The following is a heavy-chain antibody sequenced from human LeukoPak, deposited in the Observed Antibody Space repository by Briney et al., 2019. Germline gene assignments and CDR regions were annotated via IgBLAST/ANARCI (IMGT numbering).Heavy chain of an antibody. CDR3: ATETGGYPPFDY. V-gene: IGHV1-24*01. J-gene: IGHJ4*02. Sequence: ASVKVSCKVSGYTLTELSMHWVRQAPGKGLEWMGGFDPEDGETIYAQKFQGRVTMTEDTSTDAAYMELSGLRSEDTAVYYCATETGGYPPFDYWGQGTLVTVSS. CDR1: GYTLTELS. CDR2: FDPEDGET. D-gene: IGHD1-1*01.